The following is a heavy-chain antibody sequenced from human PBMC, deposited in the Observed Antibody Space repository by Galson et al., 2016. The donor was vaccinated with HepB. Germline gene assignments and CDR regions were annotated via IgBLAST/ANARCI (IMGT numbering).Heavy chain of an antibody. Sequence: SLRLSCAASGFTFSSYGMHWVRQAPGKGLEWVATISSAGTTQYHADSVRGRFTISRDNSQNILDLQMNALRREDTAVYYCARDAMGRGSGSYSAFDYWGQGTLVTVSS. D-gene: IGHD1-26*01. CDR3: ARDAMGRGSGSYSAFDY. CDR1: GFTFSSYG. V-gene: IGHV3-30*03. J-gene: IGHJ4*02. CDR2: ISSAGTTQ.